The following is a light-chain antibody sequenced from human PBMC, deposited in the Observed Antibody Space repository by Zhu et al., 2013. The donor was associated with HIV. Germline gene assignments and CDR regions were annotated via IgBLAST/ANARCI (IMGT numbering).Light chain of an antibody. J-gene: IGKJ1*01. CDR2: GAS. Sequence: AIQMTQSPSSLSASVGDRVTITCRASQGIRTDLGWYQQKPGKAPKLLIFGASALQSGVPSRFSGSGSGTDFTLIISGLQSEDFAVYYCQQYNNWPPWTFGQGTKVEIK. CDR3: QQYNNWPPWT. CDR1: QGIRTD. V-gene: IGKV1-6*01.